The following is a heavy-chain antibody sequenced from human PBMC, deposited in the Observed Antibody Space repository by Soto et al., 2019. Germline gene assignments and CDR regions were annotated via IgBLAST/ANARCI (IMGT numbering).Heavy chain of an antibody. CDR1: GGTFSSYT. J-gene: IGHJ4*02. Sequence: QVQLVQSGAEVKKPGSSVKVSCKASGGTFSSYTISWVRQAPGQGLEWMGRIIPILGIANYAQKFQGRVTITADKSTSTAYMELSSLRSEDTAVYYCASCCSRGKFGYWGQGTLVTVSS. CDR3: ASCCSRGKFGY. CDR2: IIPILGIA. V-gene: IGHV1-69*02. D-gene: IGHD6-13*01.